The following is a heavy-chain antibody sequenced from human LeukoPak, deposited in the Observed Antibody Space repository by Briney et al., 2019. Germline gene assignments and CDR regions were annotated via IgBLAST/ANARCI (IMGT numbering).Heavy chain of an antibody. J-gene: IGHJ4*02. V-gene: IGHV3-30-3*01. Sequence: GGSLRLSCAASGFTFRSYAMHWVRQAPGKGLEWVAVILSDGSTKYYADSVKGQFTISRDNSKNTLYLQMNSLRAEDTAVYYCARVPENFDWPGVDYWGQGTLVTVSS. CDR2: ILSDGSTK. CDR3: ARVPENFDWPGVDY. D-gene: IGHD3-9*01. CDR1: GFTFRSYA.